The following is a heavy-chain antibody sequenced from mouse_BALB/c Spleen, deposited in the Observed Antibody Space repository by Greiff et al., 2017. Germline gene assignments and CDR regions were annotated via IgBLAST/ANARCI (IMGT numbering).Heavy chain of an antibody. CDR3: TLRTTWFAY. Sequence: EVQGVESGGGLVQPGGSMKLSCVASGFTFSNYWMNWVRQSPEKGLEWVAEIRLKSNNYATHYAESVKGRFTISRDDSKSSVYLQMNNLRAEDTGIYYCTLRTTWFAYWGQGTLVTVSA. CDR1: GFTFSNYW. CDR2: IRLKSNNYAT. V-gene: IGHV6-6*02. J-gene: IGHJ3*01. D-gene: IGHD2-14*01.